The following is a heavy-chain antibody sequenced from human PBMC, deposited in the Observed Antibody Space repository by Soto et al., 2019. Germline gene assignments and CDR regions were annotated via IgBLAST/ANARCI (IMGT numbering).Heavy chain of an antibody. Sequence: ASVKVSCKSSGYTFTSYDINCVRQATGQGLEWMGWVNPNSGNTGYAQKFQGRVTMTRNTSISTAYMELSSLRSEDTAVYYCARFPSHAFDIWGQGTMVTVSS. CDR3: ARFPSHAFDI. V-gene: IGHV1-8*01. CDR2: VNPNSGNT. J-gene: IGHJ3*02. CDR1: GYTFTSYD.